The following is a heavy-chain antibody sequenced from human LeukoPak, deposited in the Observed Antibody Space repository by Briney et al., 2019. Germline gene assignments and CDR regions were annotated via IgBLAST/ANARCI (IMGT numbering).Heavy chain of an antibody. D-gene: IGHD3-16*02. V-gene: IGHV4-39*01. J-gene: IGHJ3*02. CDR3: ASWDYVWGSYQGAFDI. CDR1: GGSISSSSYY. Sequence: SETLSLTCTVSGGSISSSSYYWGWIRQPPGKGLEWIGSIYYSGSTYYNPSLKSRVTISVDTSKNQFSLKLSSVTAADTAVYYCASWDYVWGSYQGAFDIWGQGTMVTVSS. CDR2: IYYSGST.